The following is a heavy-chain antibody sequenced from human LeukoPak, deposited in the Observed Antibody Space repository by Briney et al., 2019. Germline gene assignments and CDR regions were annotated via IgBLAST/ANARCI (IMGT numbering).Heavy chain of an antibody. CDR3: ARRPSHAWLGFDY. V-gene: IGHV3-64*01. Sequence: PGGSLRLSCAASGFTFSSYAMHWVRQAPGKGLEYVSAISSNGGSTYYANSVKGRFTISRDNSKNTLYLQMGSLRAEDMAVYYCARRPSHAWLGFDYWGQGTLVTVSS. CDR1: GFTFSSYA. D-gene: IGHD6-19*01. J-gene: IGHJ4*02. CDR2: ISSNGGST.